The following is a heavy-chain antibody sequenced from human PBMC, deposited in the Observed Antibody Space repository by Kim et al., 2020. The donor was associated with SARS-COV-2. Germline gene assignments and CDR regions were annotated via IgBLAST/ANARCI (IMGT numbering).Heavy chain of an antibody. J-gene: IGHJ4*02. V-gene: IGHV5-10-1*01. D-gene: IGHD3-22*01. Sequence: GESLKISCKGSGYSFTSYWISWVRQMPGKGLEWMGRIDPSDSYTNYSPSFQGHVTISADKSISTAYLQWSSLKASDTAMYYCARLFGITMTPDLGRRKTATVDYWGQGTLVTVSS. CDR1: GYSFTSYW. CDR2: IDPSDSYT. CDR3: ARLFGITMTPDLGRRKTATVDY.